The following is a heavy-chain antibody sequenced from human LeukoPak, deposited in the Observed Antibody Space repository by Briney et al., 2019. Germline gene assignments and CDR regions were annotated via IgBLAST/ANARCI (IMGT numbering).Heavy chain of an antibody. J-gene: IGHJ3*01. CDR2: IFHSGTT. D-gene: IGHD3-16*01. V-gene: IGHV4-31*03. CDR3: ARCWGKMSYFDF. Sequence: SETLSLTCTVSGDSISNGGYYWSWIRQHPGKAPEWIGYIFHSGTTDDNPSLRSRLTMSVDTSKNQFSLNLSSVTAADTAVYYCARCWGKMSYFDFWGHGTMVTVSS. CDR1: GDSISNGGYY.